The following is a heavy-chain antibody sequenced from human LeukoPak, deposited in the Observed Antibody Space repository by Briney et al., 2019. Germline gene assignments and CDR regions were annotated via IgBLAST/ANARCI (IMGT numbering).Heavy chain of an antibody. Sequence: GGSLRLSCAASGFTFDDYAMYWVRQAPGKGLEWVSGISWNSGSIGYADSVKGRFTISRDNAKNSLYLQMNSLRAEDTALYYCAKDRYYYGSGSYYDMWGQGTLVTVSS. D-gene: IGHD3-10*01. J-gene: IGHJ4*02. CDR1: GFTFDDYA. CDR2: ISWNSGSI. V-gene: IGHV3-9*01. CDR3: AKDRYYYGSGSYYDM.